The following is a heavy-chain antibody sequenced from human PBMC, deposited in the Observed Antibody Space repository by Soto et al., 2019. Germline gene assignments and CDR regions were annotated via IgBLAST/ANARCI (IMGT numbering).Heavy chain of an antibody. Sequence: QVQLVQSGAEVKKPGASVKVSCKASGYTFTSYYMHWVRQAPGQGLEWMGIINPSGGSTSYAQKFQGRVPMTRDTSTSTVYMELSSLRSEDTAVHYCARLMSPDSGYYDSSGYLAPLDYWGQGTLVTVSS. D-gene: IGHD3-22*01. CDR2: INPSGGST. CDR3: ARLMSPDSGYYDSSGYLAPLDY. V-gene: IGHV1-46*01. CDR1: GYTFTSYY. J-gene: IGHJ4*02.